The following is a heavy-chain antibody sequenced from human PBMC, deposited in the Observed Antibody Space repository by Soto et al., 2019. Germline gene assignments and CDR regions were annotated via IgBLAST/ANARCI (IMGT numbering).Heavy chain of an antibody. J-gene: IGHJ3*02. V-gene: IGHV3-72*01. CDR3: AREGGATGQAFDI. D-gene: IGHD1-26*01. Sequence: GGSLRLSCAASGFTFSDYNMNWVHQAPGKGLEWVARTRNKANSYSIEYAESVKGRFTISRDDAKNSLYLQMNSLKTEDTAVYYCAREGGATGQAFDIWGQGTMVTVSS. CDR1: GFTFSDYN. CDR2: TRNKANSYSI.